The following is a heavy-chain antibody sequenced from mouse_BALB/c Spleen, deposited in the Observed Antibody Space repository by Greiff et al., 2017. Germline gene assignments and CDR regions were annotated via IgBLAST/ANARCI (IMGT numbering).Heavy chain of an antibody. D-gene: IGHD1-1*01. J-gene: IGHJ3*01. CDR3: ARDYYGSRWFAY. CDR2: ISSGSSTI. Sequence: EVHLVESGGGLVQPGGSRKLSCAASGFTFSSFGMHWVRQAPEKGLEWVAYISSGSSTIYYADTVKGRFTISRDNPKNTLFLQMTSLRSEDTAMYYCARDYYGSRWFAYWGQGTLVTVSA. CDR1: GFTFSSFG. V-gene: IGHV5-17*02.